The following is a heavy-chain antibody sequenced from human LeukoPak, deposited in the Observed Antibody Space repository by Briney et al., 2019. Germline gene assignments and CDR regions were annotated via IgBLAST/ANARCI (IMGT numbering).Heavy chain of an antibody. CDR1: GYTFTGYY. D-gene: IGHD1-26*01. J-gene: IGHJ3*02. CDR3: AGVVGATIRDAFDI. V-gene: IGHV1-2*06. CDR2: INPNSGGT. Sequence: ASVKVSCKASGYTFTGYYMHWVRQAPGQGLEWMGRINPNSGGTNYAQKFQGRVTMTRDTSISTAYMELSRLRSDDTAVYYCAGVVGATIRDAFDIWGQGTMVTVSS.